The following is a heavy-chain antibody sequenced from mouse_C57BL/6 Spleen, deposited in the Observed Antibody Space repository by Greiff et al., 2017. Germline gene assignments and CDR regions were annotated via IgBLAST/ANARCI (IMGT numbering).Heavy chain of an antibody. J-gene: IGHJ4*01. CDR3: ARYGSRKAMDY. D-gene: IGHD1-1*01. Sequence: QVQLQQPGAELVMPGASVKLSCKASGYTFTSYWMHWVKQRPGQGLEWIGEIDPSDSYTNYNQKFKGKSTLTVDKSSSADYMQLSSLTSEDSAVYYCARYGSRKAMDYWGQGTAVTVSS. CDR2: IDPSDSYT. V-gene: IGHV1-69*01. CDR1: GYTFTSYW.